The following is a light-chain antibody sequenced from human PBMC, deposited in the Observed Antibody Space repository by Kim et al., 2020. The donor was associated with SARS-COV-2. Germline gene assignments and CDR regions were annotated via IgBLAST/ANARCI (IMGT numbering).Light chain of an antibody. CDR1: QSVLSSSNNKNY. CDR3: QQYYSSPIT. Sequence: DIVMTQSPDSLAVSLGERATINCKSSQSVLSSSNNKNYLLWYQQKPGQPPKLLIYWASTRESGVPDRFSGSGSGTDFTLTISSLQAEDVAGYYCQQYYSSPITFGQGTRLEIK. V-gene: IGKV4-1*01. CDR2: WAS. J-gene: IGKJ5*01.